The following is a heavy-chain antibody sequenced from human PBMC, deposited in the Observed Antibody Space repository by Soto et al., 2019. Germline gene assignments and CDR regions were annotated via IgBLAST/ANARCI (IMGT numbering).Heavy chain of an antibody. CDR3: ARPHGGSSGWDNWFDP. CDR2: IYHSGST. CDR1: GGSISSGGYS. D-gene: IGHD6-25*01. V-gene: IGHV4-30-2*02. J-gene: IGHJ5*02. Sequence: PSETLSLTCAVSGGSISSGGYSWSWIRQPPGKGLEWSGYIYHSGSTYYNPSLKSRVTISVDRSKNQFSLKLSSVTAADTAVYYCARPHGGSSGWDNWFDPWGQGTLVTVSS.